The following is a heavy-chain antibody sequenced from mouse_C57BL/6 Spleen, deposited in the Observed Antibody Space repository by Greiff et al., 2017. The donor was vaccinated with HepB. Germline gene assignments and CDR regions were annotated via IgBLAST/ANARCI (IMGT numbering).Heavy chain of an antibody. CDR1: GFTFTDYY. J-gene: IGHJ2*01. CDR2: IRNKANGYTT. V-gene: IGHV7-3*01. CDR3: ARYNPGNYFDY. Sequence: EVKLVESGGGLVQPGGSLSLSCAASGFTFTDYYMSWVRQPPGKALEWLGFIRNKANGYTTEYSASVKGRFTISRDNSQSILYLQMNALRAEDSATYYCARYNPGNYFDYWGQGTTLTVSS.